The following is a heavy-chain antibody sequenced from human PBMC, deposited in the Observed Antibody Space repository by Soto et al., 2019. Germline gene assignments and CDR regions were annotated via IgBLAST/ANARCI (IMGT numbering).Heavy chain of an antibody. Sequence: QVQLVQSGAEVKKPGSSVKVSCKASGGTFSSYAISWVRQAPGRGLEWRGGIMPIFETANYAQKFQGRVTITADESTSTAYMELSSLRSEDTAVYYCARARVEGSKAGTKVLVFDYWGQGTLVTVSS. V-gene: IGHV1-69*01. CDR1: GGTFSSYA. D-gene: IGHD1-1*01. J-gene: IGHJ4*02. CDR3: ARARVEGSKAGTKVLVFDY. CDR2: IMPIFETA.